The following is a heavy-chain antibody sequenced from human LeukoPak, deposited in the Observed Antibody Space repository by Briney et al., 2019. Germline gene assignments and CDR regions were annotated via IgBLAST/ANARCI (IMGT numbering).Heavy chain of an antibody. D-gene: IGHD3-22*01. Sequence: SETLSLTCAVYGGSFSGYYWSWIRQPPGKGLEWIGEINHSGSTNYNPSLKSRVTISVDTSKNQFSLKLSSVTAADTAVYYCARERVDDSAIDYWGQGTLVTVSS. CDR2: INHSGST. CDR1: GGSFSGYY. J-gene: IGHJ4*02. V-gene: IGHV4-34*01. CDR3: ARERVDDSAIDY.